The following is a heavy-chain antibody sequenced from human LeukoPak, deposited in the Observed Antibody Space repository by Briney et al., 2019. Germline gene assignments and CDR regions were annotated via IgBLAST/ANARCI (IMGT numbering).Heavy chain of an antibody. D-gene: IGHD3-22*01. CDR2: IIPIFGTA. Sequence: ASVKVSCKASGGTFSSYAISWVRQAPGQGLEWMGGIIPIFGTANYAQKFQDRVTITRDTSASTAYMELSSLRSEDTAMYYCARGNYYYDSSGYYPVPDYWGQGTLVTVSS. CDR1: GGTFSSYA. CDR3: ARGNYYYDSSGYYPVPDY. V-gene: IGHV1-69*05. J-gene: IGHJ4*02.